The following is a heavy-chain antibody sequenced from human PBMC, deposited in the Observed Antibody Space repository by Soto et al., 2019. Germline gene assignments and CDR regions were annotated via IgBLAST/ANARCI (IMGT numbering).Heavy chain of an antibody. CDR1: GYTFTSYD. CDR3: ARSLGYCSSTSCYLWYGMDV. V-gene: IGHV1-8*01. CDR2: MNPNSGNT. J-gene: IGHJ6*02. D-gene: IGHD2-2*01. Sequence: ASVKVSCKASGYTFTSYDINWVRQATGQGLEWMGWMNPNSGNTGYAQKFQGRVTMTRNTSISTAYMELSSLRSEDTAVYYCARSLGYCSSTSCYLWYGMDVWGQGTTVTVS.